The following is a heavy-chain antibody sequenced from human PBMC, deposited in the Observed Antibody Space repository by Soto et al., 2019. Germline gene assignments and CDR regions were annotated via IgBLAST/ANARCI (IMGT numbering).Heavy chain of an antibody. Sequence: ASVKVSCKASGYTFTSYGISWVRQAPGQGLEWMGWISAYNGNTNYAQKLQGRVTMTTDTSTSTAYMELRSLRSDDTAVCYCARAARITMTTDAFDIWGQGTMVTVS. CDR2: ISAYNGNT. D-gene: IGHD3-22*01. CDR1: GYTFTSYG. V-gene: IGHV1-18*01. J-gene: IGHJ3*02. CDR3: ARAARITMTTDAFDI.